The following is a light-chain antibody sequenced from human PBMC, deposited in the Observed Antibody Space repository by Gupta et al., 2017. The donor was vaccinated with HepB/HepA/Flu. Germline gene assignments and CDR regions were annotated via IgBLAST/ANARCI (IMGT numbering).Light chain of an antibody. Sequence: QSALTQPASVSGSPGQSIPISCTRTSSDVGGYNYVSWYQQHPGKAPNLMIYDVSNRPSGVANRFSGSKSGNTASLTIFGLQAEDEADYFCSSYTSSSTPYVFGTGTKVTVL. CDR1: SSDVGGYNY. V-gene: IGLV2-14*01. J-gene: IGLJ1*01. CDR2: DVS. CDR3: SSYTSSSTPYV.